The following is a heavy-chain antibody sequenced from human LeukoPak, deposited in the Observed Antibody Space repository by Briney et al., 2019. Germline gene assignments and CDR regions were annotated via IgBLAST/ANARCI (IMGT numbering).Heavy chain of an antibody. CDR2: IYPDDSDT. D-gene: IGHD3-10*01. V-gene: IGHV5-51*01. J-gene: IGHJ5*02. Sequence: GESLKISCNGSGYSFTNYWIGWVRQMPAKDLEWMGIIYPDDSDTRYSPSFQGQVTISVDKSINTAYLQWNSLKASDTAMYYCARRRFGELMSWFGPWGQGTRVTVSS. CDR3: ARRRFGELMSWFGP. CDR1: GYSFTNYW.